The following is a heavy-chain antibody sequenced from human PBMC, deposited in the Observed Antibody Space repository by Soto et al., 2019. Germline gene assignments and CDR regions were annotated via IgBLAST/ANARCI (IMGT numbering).Heavy chain of an antibody. D-gene: IGHD3-16*02. Sequence: SLRLSCAASGFTFSDYGMHWVRQAPGKGLEWVTGISYDGTDKYYANSVKGRFTISRDNSKNTLSLQMNSQRHEDTAVYYCAKAHDYVRGSYRPQERYHCDCWGQGTLVTVSS. V-gene: IGHV3-30*18. CDR1: GFTFSDYG. J-gene: IGHJ4*02. CDR3: AKAHDYVRGSYRPQERYHCDC. CDR2: ISYDGTDK.